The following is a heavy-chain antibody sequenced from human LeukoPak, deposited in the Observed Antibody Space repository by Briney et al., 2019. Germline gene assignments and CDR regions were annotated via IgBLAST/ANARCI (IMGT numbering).Heavy chain of an antibody. D-gene: IGHD2-2*01. CDR1: GFTFSSYS. CDR2: ISSSSSYI. V-gene: IGHV3-21*01. Sequence: PGGSLRLSCAASGFTFSSYSMNWVRQAPGKGLEWVSSISSSSSYIYYADSVKGRFTISRDNAKNSLCLQMNSLRAEDTAVYYCARDPYQPLLPGGSFDYWGQGTLVTVSS. CDR3: ARDPYQPLLPGGSFDY. J-gene: IGHJ4*02.